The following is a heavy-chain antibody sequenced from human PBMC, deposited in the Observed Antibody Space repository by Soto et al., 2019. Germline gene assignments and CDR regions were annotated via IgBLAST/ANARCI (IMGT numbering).Heavy chain of an antibody. V-gene: IGHV1-3*01. CDR2: INAGTGDT. J-gene: IGHJ3*02. Sequence: QVQLVQSGAEVKKPGASVKVSCKASGYTFTSYAIHWVRQAPGQRLEWMGWINAGTGDTKSSEKFQGRVTIIRDTSVTTAYMDLSSLRSEDTAVYYCARPLGYCSSTSCWQAFEIWGQGTMVTVST. CDR3: ARPLGYCSSTSCWQAFEI. CDR1: GYTFTSYA. D-gene: IGHD2-2*01.